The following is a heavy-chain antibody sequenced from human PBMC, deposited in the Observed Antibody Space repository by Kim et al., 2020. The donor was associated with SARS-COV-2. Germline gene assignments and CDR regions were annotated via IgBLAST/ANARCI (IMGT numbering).Heavy chain of an antibody. CDR2: IYYSGST. CDR3: ARLNAGWVWSGYDY. Sequence: SETLSLTCTVSGGSISSSSYYWGWIRQPPGKGLEWIGSIYYSGSTYYNPSIKSRVTISVDTSKNQFSLKLSSVTAADTAVYYCARLNAGWVWSGYDYWGQGTLVTVSS. V-gene: IGHV4-39*01. D-gene: IGHD3-3*01. J-gene: IGHJ4*02. CDR1: GGSISSSSYY.